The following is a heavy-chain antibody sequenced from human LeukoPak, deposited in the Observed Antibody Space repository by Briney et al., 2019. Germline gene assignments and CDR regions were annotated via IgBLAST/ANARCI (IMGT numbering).Heavy chain of an antibody. CDR2: ISYDGSNK. J-gene: IGHJ4*02. V-gene: IGHV3-30-3*02. CDR3: AKKGYNWNDVFDY. D-gene: IGHD1-1*01. Sequence: PGGSLRLSCAASGFTFSSYAMHWVRQAPGKGLEWVAVISYDGSNKYYADSVKGRFTISRDNSKNTLYLQMNSLRAEDTAVYYCAKKGYNWNDVFDYWGQGTLVTVSS. CDR1: GFTFSSYA.